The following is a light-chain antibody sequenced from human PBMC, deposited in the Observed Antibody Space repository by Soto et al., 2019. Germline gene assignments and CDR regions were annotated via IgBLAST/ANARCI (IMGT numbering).Light chain of an antibody. CDR1: SSNIGTNY. CDR2: GNN. V-gene: IGLV1-47*01. Sequence: QSVLTQPPSASGTPGQTVTISSSGSSSNIGTNYVSWYQQLPGTAPKLLIYGNNQRPSGVPDRFSGSRSGTSASLAISGLRSEVEADYYCAAWDDSLSGVVFGGGTKLTVL. CDR3: AAWDDSLSGVV. J-gene: IGLJ3*02.